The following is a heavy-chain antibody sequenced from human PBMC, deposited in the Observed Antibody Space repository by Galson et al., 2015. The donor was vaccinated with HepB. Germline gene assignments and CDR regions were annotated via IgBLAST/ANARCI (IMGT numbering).Heavy chain of an antibody. J-gene: IGHJ6*02. V-gene: IGHV1-46*04. Sequence: SVKVSCKASGYTFTSYYMHWVRQAPGQGLEWMGIINPSGGSTSYAQKLQGRVTMTRDTSTSTVYMELSSLRSEDTAVYYCARDQTNLFYCSSTSCYDYYYYGMDVWGQGTTVTVSS. CDR3: ARDQTNLFYCSSTSCYDYYYYGMDV. D-gene: IGHD2-2*01. CDR2: INPSGGST. CDR1: GYTFTSYY.